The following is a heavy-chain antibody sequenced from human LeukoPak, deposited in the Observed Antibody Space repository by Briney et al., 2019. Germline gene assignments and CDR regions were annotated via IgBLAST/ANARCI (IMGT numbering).Heavy chain of an antibody. CDR3: AKDGAYGSGSLYNWFDH. Sequence: GESLRLSCAASGFTFSSYAMSWVRHAPGKGLEWVSGISGSGDNTYYADPVKGRFTISRDNSKNTLYLQMNSLRAEDTAVYYCAKDGAYGSGSLYNWFDHWGQGILVTVSS. D-gene: IGHD3-10*01. CDR2: ISGSGDNT. J-gene: IGHJ5*02. V-gene: IGHV3-23*01. CDR1: GFTFSSYA.